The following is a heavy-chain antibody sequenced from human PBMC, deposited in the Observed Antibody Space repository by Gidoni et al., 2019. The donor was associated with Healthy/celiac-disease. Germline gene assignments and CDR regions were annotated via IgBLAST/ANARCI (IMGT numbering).Heavy chain of an antibody. Sequence: QVQLVESGGGVVQPGRSLRLSCAASGFPFSSYGMHWVRQAPGKGLEWVAVIWYDGSNKYYADSVKGRFTISRDNSKNTLYLQMNSLRAEDTAVYYCARAGRGCDYWGQGTLVTVSS. J-gene: IGHJ4*02. V-gene: IGHV3-33*01. CDR2: IWYDGSNK. D-gene: IGHD3-10*01. CDR3: ARAGRGCDY. CDR1: GFPFSSYG.